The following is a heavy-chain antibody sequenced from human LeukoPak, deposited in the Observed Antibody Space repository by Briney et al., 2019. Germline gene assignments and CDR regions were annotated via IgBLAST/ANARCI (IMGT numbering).Heavy chain of an antibody. J-gene: IGHJ3*02. V-gene: IGHV4-31*03. CDR1: GVSISSGGYS. D-gene: IGHD2-21*01. CDR2: IYYSGST. CDR3: ARDRVSGDSSAFDI. Sequence: SETLSLTCTVSGVSISSGGYSWSWLRQHPGKGLEWIGYIYYSGSTYYNPSLKSRVTISVDTSKNQFSLKLGSVTAADTAVYYCARDRVSGDSSAFDIWGQGTMVTVSS.